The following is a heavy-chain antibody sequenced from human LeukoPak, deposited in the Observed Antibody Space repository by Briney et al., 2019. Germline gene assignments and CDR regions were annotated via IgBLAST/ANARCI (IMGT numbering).Heavy chain of an antibody. Sequence: PSETLSLTCAVYGGSFSGYYWSWIRQPPGKGLEWIGEINHSGSTNYNPSLKSRVTISVDTSKNQFSLKLSSVTAADTAVYYCARVLRYCSGGSCYDWFDPWGQGTLVTVSS. D-gene: IGHD2-15*01. V-gene: IGHV4-34*01. J-gene: IGHJ5*02. CDR3: ARVLRYCSGGSCYDWFDP. CDR2: INHSGST. CDR1: GGSFSGYY.